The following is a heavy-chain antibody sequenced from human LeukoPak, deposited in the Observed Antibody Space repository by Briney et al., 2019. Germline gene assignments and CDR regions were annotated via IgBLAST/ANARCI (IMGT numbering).Heavy chain of an antibody. D-gene: IGHD4-17*01. Sequence: GGSLRLSCAASGFTFSNAWMSWVRQAPGKGLEWVGRIKSKTDGGTTDYAAPVKGRFTISREDSKNTLYLQMNSLKTEDTAVYYCTTASGDYGEFDYWGQGTLVTVSS. CDR2: IKSKTDGGTT. V-gene: IGHV3-15*01. J-gene: IGHJ4*02. CDR3: TTASGDYGEFDY. CDR1: GFTFSNAW.